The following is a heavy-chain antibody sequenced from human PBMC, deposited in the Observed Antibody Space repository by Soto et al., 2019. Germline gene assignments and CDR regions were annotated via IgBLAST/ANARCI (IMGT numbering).Heavy chain of an antibody. CDR1: GYTFTSYD. CDR3: ARGSGIAARRGNWFDP. CDR2: MNPNSGNT. Sequence: ASVKVSCKASGYTFTSYDINWVRQATGQGLEWMGWMNPNSGNTGYAQKFQGRVTMTRNTSISTAYMELSSLRSEDTAVYYCARGSGIAARRGNWFDPWGLRTLVTVSS. J-gene: IGHJ5*02. V-gene: IGHV1-8*01. D-gene: IGHD6-6*01.